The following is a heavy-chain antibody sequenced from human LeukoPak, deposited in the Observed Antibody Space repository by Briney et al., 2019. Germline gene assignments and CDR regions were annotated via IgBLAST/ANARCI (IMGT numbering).Heavy chain of an antibody. V-gene: IGHV4-31*03. D-gene: IGHD3-3*01. J-gene: IGHJ4*02. CDR3: ARDGDLTS. Sequence: SQTLSLTCTVSCGSISSGGNYWSRIRQHPGKGLEWVGYIYYSGSTYYNPSLKSRVTISVDTSKNQFSLKLSSVTAADTAVYYCARDGDLTSWGQGTLVTVSS. CDR2: IYYSGST. CDR1: CGSISSGGNY.